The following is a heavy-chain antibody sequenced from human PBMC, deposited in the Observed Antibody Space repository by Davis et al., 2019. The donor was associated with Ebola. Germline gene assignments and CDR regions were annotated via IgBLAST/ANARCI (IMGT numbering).Heavy chain of an antibody. CDR2: ISYDGSNK. J-gene: IGHJ4*02. CDR3: ARDYVWGTYRTPAD. Sequence: GESLKLSCAASGFTFSSYAMHWVRQAPGKGPEWVAVISYDGSNKYYADSVKGRFTISRDNSKNTLYLQMNSLRAEDTAVYYCARDYVWGTYRTPADWGQGTLVTVSS. CDR1: GFTFSSYA. D-gene: IGHD3-16*02. V-gene: IGHV3-30*04.